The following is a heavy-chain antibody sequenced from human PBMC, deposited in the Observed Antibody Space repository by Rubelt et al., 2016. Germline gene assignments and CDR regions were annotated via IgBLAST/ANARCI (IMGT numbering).Heavy chain of an antibody. V-gene: IGHV3-66*01. D-gene: IGHD3-16*01. J-gene: IGHJ4*02. Sequence: GGGLVQPGGSLRLSCAASGFTVSSNYMSWVRQAPGKGLEWVSLIYSGGATYYADSVKGRFTISRDNSKNTLFLQMNSLRAEDTAVYYCVRDRTGWGIDYWGQGTLVTVSS. CDR1: GFTVSSNY. CDR2: IYSGGAT. CDR3: VRDRTGWGIDY.